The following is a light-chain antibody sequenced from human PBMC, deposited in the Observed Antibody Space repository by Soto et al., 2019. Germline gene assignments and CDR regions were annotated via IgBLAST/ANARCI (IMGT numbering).Light chain of an antibody. Sequence: EIVLTQSPATLSLSPGERATLSCRASQSVSSYLAWYQQKPGQAPRLLIYDASTRATGIPARFSGSGSGTEFTLTISSLQSEDFAVYYCQQYNNWLQTFGQGTKVDI. CDR1: QSVSSY. V-gene: IGKV3-15*01. J-gene: IGKJ1*01. CDR3: QQYNNWLQT. CDR2: DAS.